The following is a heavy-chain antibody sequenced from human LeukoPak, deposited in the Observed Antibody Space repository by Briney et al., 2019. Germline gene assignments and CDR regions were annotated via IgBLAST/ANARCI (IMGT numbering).Heavy chain of an antibody. CDR3: ARERTPGSGYGVDY. V-gene: IGHV1-2*02. D-gene: IGHD6-25*01. Sequence: GASVKVSCKASEYTFTGYYIRWVRQAPGQGLEWMGWIDPNTGDSNYVQKFQGRVTMTRDTSISTAYMELSRLRSDDTAVYYCARERTPGSGYGVDYWGQGTVVTVSS. CDR1: EYTFTGYY. CDR2: IDPNTGDS. J-gene: IGHJ4*02.